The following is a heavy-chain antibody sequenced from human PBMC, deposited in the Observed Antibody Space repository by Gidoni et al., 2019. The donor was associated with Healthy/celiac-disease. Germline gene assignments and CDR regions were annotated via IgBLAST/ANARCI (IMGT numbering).Heavy chain of an antibody. CDR3: ARLSTVSYYYGSGSYYLNWFDP. CDR1: GYSFTCYW. J-gene: IGHJ5*02. CDR2: IYPGDSDS. V-gene: IGHV5-51*01. Sequence: EVPLVQSGAEVKKPGESLTISCKGSGYSFTCYWLAWFRQMPGKGLEWMGIIYPGDSDSRYGPSFQGQVTIPADKSISTAYLQWSSLKASDTAMYYCARLSTVSYYYGSGSYYLNWFDPWGQGTLVTVSS. D-gene: IGHD3-10*01.